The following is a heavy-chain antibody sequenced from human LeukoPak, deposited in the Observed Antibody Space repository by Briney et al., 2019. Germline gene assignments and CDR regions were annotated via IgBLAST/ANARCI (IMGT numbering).Heavy chain of an antibody. CDR1: GYSISSSNW. CDR2: IYYSGST. Sequence: PSETLSLTCAVSGYSISSSNWWGWIRQPPGKGLEWIGYIYYSGSTYYNPSLKSRVTMSVDTSKNQFSLKLSSVTAVDTAVYYCAGINYSLRAFDIWGQGTMVTVSS. D-gene: IGHD2-21*01. J-gene: IGHJ3*02. V-gene: IGHV4-28*01. CDR3: AGINYSLRAFDI.